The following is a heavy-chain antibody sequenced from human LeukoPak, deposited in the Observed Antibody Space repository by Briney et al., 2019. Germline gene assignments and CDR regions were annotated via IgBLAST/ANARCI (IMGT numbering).Heavy chain of an antibody. CDR3: ARGASPKDAVFFDY. Sequence: PSDTLSLTCSVSGLSITSGSYYWGWIPQSAGKGLEWIGRVHSSGDIYHNAAFRSRAAVSGDASKNQFSLQLNSVTAADTAVYYCARGASPKDAVFFDYWGQGALITVSS. V-gene: IGHV4-61*02. CDR2: VHSSGDI. CDR1: GLSITSGSYY. D-gene: IGHD3-16*01. J-gene: IGHJ4*02.